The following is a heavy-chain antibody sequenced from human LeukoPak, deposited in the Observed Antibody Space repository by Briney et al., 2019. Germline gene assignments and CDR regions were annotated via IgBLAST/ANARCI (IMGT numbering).Heavy chain of an antibody. CDR3: AKAGLVRGGALDS. D-gene: IGHD4/OR15-4a*01. V-gene: IGHV3-23*01. Sequence: GGSLRLSCAASGFTFSTYAMTWVRQAPGKGLEWVSTITGSGDGTSAADSVKGRFSISRDNSKNTLYLQMNSLRVEDTAVYYCAKAGLVRGGALDSWGQGTLVTVSS. J-gene: IGHJ4*02. CDR2: ITGSGDGT. CDR1: GFTFSTYA.